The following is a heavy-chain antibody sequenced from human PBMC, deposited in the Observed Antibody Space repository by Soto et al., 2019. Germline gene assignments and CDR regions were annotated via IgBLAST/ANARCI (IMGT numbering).Heavy chain of an antibody. CDR3: EREDYYDSGGNLALDS. CDR2: ISYDGSNK. J-gene: IGHJ4*02. Sequence: GGSLRLSCAASGFTFSSYAMHWVRQAPGKGLEWVAVISYDGSNKYYADSVKGRFTISRDNSKNTPYLQMNSLRAEDTAVYYCEREDYYDSGGNLALDSWGQGTLVTVAS. V-gene: IGHV3-30-3*01. CDR1: GFTFSSYA. D-gene: IGHD3-22*01.